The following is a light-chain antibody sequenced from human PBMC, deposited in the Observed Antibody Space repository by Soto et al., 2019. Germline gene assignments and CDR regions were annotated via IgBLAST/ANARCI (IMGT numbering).Light chain of an antibody. V-gene: IGKV3-20*01. CDR1: QSVGRTF. Sequence: ENVLTQSPGTLSLSPGERATLSCRAGQSVGRTFLAWFQQKPGQAPRLLIYGASSRATGIPDRFSGSGSGTDFTLTISSLETEDFAVYYCQQYDTLPYTFGQGTKLEIK. CDR2: GAS. CDR3: QQYDTLPYT. J-gene: IGKJ2*01.